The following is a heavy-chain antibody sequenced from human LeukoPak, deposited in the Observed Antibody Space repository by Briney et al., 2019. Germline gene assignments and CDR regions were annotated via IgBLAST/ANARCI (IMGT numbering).Heavy chain of an antibody. J-gene: IGHJ4*02. V-gene: IGHV3-30*18. CDR1: GFTFSSYG. D-gene: IGHD4-23*01. CDR2: ISYDGSNK. Sequence: GGSLRLSCAASGFTFSSYGMPWVRQAPGKGLEWVAVISYDGSNKYYADSVKGRFTISRDNSKNTLYLQMNSLRAEDTAVYYCAKVLAGGYFDYWGQGTLVTVSS. CDR3: AKVLAGGYFDY.